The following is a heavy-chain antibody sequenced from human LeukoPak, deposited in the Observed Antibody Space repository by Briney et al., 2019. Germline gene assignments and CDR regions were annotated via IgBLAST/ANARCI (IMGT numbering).Heavy chain of an antibody. V-gene: IGHV3-48*01. J-gene: IGHJ3*02. Sequence: GGSLRLSCVASGFPFSSYWMTWVRQAPGKGLEWVSYISSSSSTIYYADSVKGRFTISRDNAKNSLYLQMNSLRAEDTAVYYCARVRSSWQNDAFDIWGQGTMVTVSS. CDR2: ISSSSSTI. D-gene: IGHD6-13*01. CDR1: GFPFSSYW. CDR3: ARVRSSWQNDAFDI.